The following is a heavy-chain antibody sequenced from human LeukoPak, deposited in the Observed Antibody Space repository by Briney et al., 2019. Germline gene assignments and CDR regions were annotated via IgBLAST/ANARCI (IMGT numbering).Heavy chain of an antibody. CDR3: ARVKIVVLPGVNDY. CDR1: GFTFDDYA. Sequence: GRSLRLSCVASGFTFDDYAMHWVRQAPGKGLEWVSVISWNSGDVDYGDSVKGRFTISRDNAENSLYLQMNSLRAEDTAVYYCARVKIVVLPGVNDYWGQGTLVTVSS. J-gene: IGHJ4*02. D-gene: IGHD2-2*01. CDR2: ISWNSGDV. V-gene: IGHV3-9*01.